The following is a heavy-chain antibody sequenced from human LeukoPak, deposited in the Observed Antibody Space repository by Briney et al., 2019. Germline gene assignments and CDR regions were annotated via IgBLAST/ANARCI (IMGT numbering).Heavy chain of an antibody. CDR1: GGSFSGYY. D-gene: IGHD2-15*01. CDR3: ARGRETPSGLVVAATPISFDC. V-gene: IGHV4-34*01. CDR2: INHSGST. J-gene: IGHJ4*02. Sequence: PSETLSLTCAVYGGSFSGYYWSWIRQPPGKGLEWIGEINHSGSTNYNPSLKSRVTISVDTSKNQFSLKLSSVTAADTAVYYCARGRETPSGLVVAATPISFDCWGQGTLVTVSS.